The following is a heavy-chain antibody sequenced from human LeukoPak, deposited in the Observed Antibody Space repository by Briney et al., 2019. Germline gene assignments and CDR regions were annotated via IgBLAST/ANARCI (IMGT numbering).Heavy chain of an antibody. Sequence: GGSLRLSCAASGFTFSSYSMNWVRQAPGKGREWVASIISISSHIYYADSVKGRFTISRDNAKNSLYLQMNSLRAEDTAVYYCARTRAPSNGRVLYYMDVWGKGITVTVSS. CDR3: ARTRAPSNGRVLYYMDV. D-gene: IGHD2-2*01. V-gene: IGHV3-21*01. CDR1: GFTFSSYS. J-gene: IGHJ6*03. CDR2: IISISSHI.